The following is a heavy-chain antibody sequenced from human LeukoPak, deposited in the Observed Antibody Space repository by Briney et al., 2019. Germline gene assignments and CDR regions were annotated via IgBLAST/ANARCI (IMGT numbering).Heavy chain of an antibody. CDR2: ISYDGSNK. J-gene: IGHJ4*02. CDR3: AKALWFGELDQTFDY. V-gene: IGHV3-30*18. Sequence: HPGRSLRLSCAASGFTFSSYGMHWVRQAPGKGLEWVAVISYDGSNKYYADSVKGRFTISRDNSKNTLYLQMNSLRAEDTAAYYCAKALWFGELDQTFDYWGQGTLVTVSS. CDR1: GFTFSSYG. D-gene: IGHD3-10*01.